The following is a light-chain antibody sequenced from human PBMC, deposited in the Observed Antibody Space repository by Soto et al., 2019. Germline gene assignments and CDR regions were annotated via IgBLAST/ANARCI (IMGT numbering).Light chain of an antibody. CDR1: QSVLYSSNNKNY. Sequence: DIVMTQSPDSLAVSLGERATINCKSSQSVLYSSNNKNYLAWYQQKPGQPPKLLIYWAATRESGVPDRFSGSGSGTDFTLTIRSLQAEDVAVYYCHQYYSTPPTFGQGTKVDIK. CDR2: WAA. CDR3: HQYYSTPPT. J-gene: IGKJ1*01. V-gene: IGKV4-1*01.